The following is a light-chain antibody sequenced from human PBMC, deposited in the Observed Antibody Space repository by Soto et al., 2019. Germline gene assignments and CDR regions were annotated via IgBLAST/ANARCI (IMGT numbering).Light chain of an antibody. CDR3: CSYAGSYTFGV. CDR2: NTN. V-gene: IGLV8-61*01. CDR1: SDSVSASHF. J-gene: IGLJ2*01. Sequence: QAVVTQEPSFSVSPGGTVTLTCGLSSDSVSASHFPSWYQQTPGQAPRTLIYNTNTRSSGVPDRFSGSILGNRAALTITGAQADDESDYYCCSYAGSYTFGVFGGGTKLTVL.